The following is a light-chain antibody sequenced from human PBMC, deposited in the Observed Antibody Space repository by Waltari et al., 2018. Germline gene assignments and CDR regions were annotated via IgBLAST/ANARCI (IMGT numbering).Light chain of an antibody. CDR2: AAT. J-gene: IGKJ4*01. CDR1: PDIHKY. V-gene: IGKV1-9*01. CDR3: QELNNYPLT. Sequence: DIQLTQSPSFLSAFVGDRVPITCRASPDIHKYVAWYQQKSGKAPQLRIYAATTLHIGVPSRFSGGGSGTEFTLTISSLQPEDFATYYCQELNNYPLTFGGGTKVEIK.